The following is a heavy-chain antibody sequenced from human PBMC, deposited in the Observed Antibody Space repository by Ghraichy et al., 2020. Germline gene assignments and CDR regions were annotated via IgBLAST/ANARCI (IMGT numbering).Heavy chain of an antibody. J-gene: IGHJ6*02. CDR3: ARDKERGDMDV. CDR2: IWYDGSNK. CDR1: GFTFSSYG. V-gene: IGHV3-33*01. Sequence: GGSLRLSCAASGFTFSSYGMHWVRQAPGKGLEWVAVIWYDGSNKYYADSVKGRFTISRDNSKNTLYLQMNSLGAEDTAVYYCARDKERGDMDVWGQGTTVTVSS. D-gene: IGHD3-10*01.